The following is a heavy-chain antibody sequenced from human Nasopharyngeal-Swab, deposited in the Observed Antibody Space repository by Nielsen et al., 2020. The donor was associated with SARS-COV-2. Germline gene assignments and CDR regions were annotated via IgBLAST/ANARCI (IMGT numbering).Heavy chain of an antibody. D-gene: IGHD3-9*01. J-gene: IGHJ5*02. CDR3: ARDYYDILTGYYNGRFGWFDP. CDR1: GFTFSSYW. V-gene: IGHV3-7*01. Sequence: GESLKISCAASGFTFSSYWMSWVRQAPGKGLEWVANIKQDGSEKYYVDSVKGRFTISRDNAKNSLYLQMNSLRAEDTAVYYCARDYYDILTGYYNGRFGWFDPWGQGTLVTVSS. CDR2: IKQDGSEK.